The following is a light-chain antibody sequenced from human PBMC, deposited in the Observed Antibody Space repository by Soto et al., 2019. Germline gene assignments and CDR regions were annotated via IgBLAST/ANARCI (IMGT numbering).Light chain of an antibody. CDR2: GAS. CDR3: QQYNNWPWT. CDR1: QSITSSY. V-gene: IGKV3-20*01. J-gene: IGKJ1*01. Sequence: EIVLTQSPGTLSLSPGERATLSCRASQSITSSYLAWYQQKPGQAPRLLIYGASSRATGIPDRFSGSGSGADFTLIISRLEPEDFAVYSCQQYNNWPWTFGQGTKV.